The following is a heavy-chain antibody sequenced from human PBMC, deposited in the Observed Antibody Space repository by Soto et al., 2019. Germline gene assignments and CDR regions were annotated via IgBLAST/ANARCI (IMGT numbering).Heavy chain of an antibody. D-gene: IGHD2-2*01. V-gene: IGHV1-18*01. CDR3: ARDRLVVPAAINYYYYGMDV. CDR2: ISAYNGNT. CDR1: GYTFTSYG. J-gene: IGHJ6*02. Sequence: ASVKVSCKASGYTFTSYGISWVRQAPGQGLEWMGWISAYNGNTNYAQKLQGRVTMTTDTSTSTAYMELRSLRSDDTAVYYCARDRLVVPAAINYYYYGMDVWGQGTTVTV.